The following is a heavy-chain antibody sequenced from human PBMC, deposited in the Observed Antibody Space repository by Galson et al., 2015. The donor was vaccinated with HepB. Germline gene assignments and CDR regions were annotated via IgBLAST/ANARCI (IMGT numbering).Heavy chain of an antibody. CDR2: IHQSGDEK. CDR1: GFNFNTWW. J-gene: IGHJ5*02. D-gene: IGHD3-16*01. CDR3: ARGGGRGSTFSWIAS. Sequence: SLRLSCAASGFNFNTWWMSWVRQAPGKGLEWVANIHQSGDEKYYMDSVKGRFTISRDNVKNTLYLHMARLRGDDTAIYYCARGGGRGSTFSWIASWGRGIQVSVSS. V-gene: IGHV3-7*03.